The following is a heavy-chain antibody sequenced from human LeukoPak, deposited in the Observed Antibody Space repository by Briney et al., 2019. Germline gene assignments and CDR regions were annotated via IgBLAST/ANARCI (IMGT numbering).Heavy chain of an antibody. CDR3: AKVGYYGSGSYPN. CDR2: ISASGGST. J-gene: IGHJ4*02. V-gene: IGHV3-23*01. CDR1: GFTFSSYA. D-gene: IGHD3-10*01. Sequence: PGGSLRLSCAASGFTFSSYAMSWVRQAPGKGLEWVSAISASGGSTYYADSVMGRSTISRDNSKNTVYLQMNSLRAEDTALYYCAKVGYYGSGSYPNWGQGPLVTVSS.